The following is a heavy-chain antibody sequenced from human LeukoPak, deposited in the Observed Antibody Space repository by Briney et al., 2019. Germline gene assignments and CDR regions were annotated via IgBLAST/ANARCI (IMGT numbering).Heavy chain of an antibody. CDR2: IYHSGST. J-gene: IGHJ5*02. CDR3: ARQSDTNGPGS. V-gene: IGHV4-4*02. CDR1: GGSISSSNW. D-gene: IGHD2-8*01. Sequence: SETLSLTCAVSGGSISSSNWWSWVRQPPGKGLEWIGEIYHSGSTNYNPSLKCRLTISVDKSKNQFSLKLSSVTAADTAMYYCARQSDTNGPGSWGQGTLVTVSS.